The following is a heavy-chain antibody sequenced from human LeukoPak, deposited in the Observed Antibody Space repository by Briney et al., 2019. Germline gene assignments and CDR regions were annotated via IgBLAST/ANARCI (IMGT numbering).Heavy chain of an antibody. CDR2: INHSGST. D-gene: IGHD3-22*01. CDR1: GGSFSGYY. CDR3: ARTSIYYDSSGYRS. Sequence: SETLSLTCAVYGGSFSGYYWSWIRQPPGKGLEWIGEINHSGSTNYNPSLKSRVTISVDTSKDQFSLKLSSVTAADTAVYYCARTSIYYDSSGYRSWGQGTLVTVSS. J-gene: IGHJ5*02. V-gene: IGHV4-34*01.